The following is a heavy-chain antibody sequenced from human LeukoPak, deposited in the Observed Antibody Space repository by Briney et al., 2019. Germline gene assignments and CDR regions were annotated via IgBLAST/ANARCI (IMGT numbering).Heavy chain of an antibody. D-gene: IGHD6-13*01. CDR1: GFTFSSYA. J-gene: IGHJ4*02. Sequence: PGGSLRLSCAASGFTFSSYAMSWVRRAPGKGLEWVSAISGSGGSTYYADSVNGRFTISRDNSKNTLYLQMNSLRAEDTAVYYCAKVPRQQQLAYYFDDWGQGTQVTVSS. V-gene: IGHV3-23*01. CDR2: ISGSGGST. CDR3: AKVPRQQQLAYYFDD.